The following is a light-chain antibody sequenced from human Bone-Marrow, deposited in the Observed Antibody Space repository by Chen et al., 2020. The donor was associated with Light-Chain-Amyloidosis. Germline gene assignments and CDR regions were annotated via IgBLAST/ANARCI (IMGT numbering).Light chain of an antibody. CDR3: QSYQGSSQGV. J-gene: IGLJ3*02. V-gene: IGLV6-57*01. CDR2: EDD. Sequence: NFMLTQPPSGSESPGKTVIISCTRSSGSIATNYVQWYQQRPGSSPPTVIYEDDQRPSGVPDRFSGYIDRSSNSASLTISGLKTEDEADYYCQSYQGSSQGVFGGGTKLTVL. CDR1: SGSIATNY.